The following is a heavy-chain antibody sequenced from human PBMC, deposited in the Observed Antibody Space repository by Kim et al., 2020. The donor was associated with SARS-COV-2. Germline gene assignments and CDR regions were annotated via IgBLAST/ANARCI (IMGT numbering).Heavy chain of an antibody. CDR3: ARGGIIYFRTATLWFREDREHRLDH. J-gene: IGHJ5*02. D-gene: IGHD3-10*01. CDR1: GGSFSGYY. CDR2: INHSGST. V-gene: IGHV4-34*01. Sequence: SETLSLTCAVYGGSFSGYYWSWIRQPPGKGLEWTGEINHSGSTNYNPSLKSRVTISVDTSKNQFSLKLSSVTAADTAVYYCARGGIIYFRTATLWFREDREHRLDHWGQRTLVTVSS.